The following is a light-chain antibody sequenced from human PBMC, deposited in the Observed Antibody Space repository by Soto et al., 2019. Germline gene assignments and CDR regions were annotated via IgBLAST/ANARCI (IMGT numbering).Light chain of an antibody. CDR2: AAS. Sequence: IQLTQSPSSLSASVGDRVTITCRASQGISSYLAWYQQKPGKAPKLLIYAASTLQSGVPSRFSGSGSGTDFTLTSSSLQPEDFATYYCQQLNSYPSTFGQGTRLEIK. J-gene: IGKJ5*01. CDR3: QQLNSYPST. CDR1: QGISSY. V-gene: IGKV1-9*01.